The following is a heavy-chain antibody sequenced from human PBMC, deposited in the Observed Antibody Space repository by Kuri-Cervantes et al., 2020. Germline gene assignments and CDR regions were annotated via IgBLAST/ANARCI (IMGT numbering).Heavy chain of an antibody. CDR2: ISWNSGSI. Sequence: SLKISCAASGSTFDDYAMHWVRQAPGKGLEWVSGISWNSGSIGYADSVKDRFTISRDNSKNILYLQMNSLRVDDAAVYYCARERGTTMTKDDAFDIWGQGTMVTVSS. J-gene: IGHJ3*02. CDR3: ARERGTTMTKDDAFDI. D-gene: IGHD4-11*01. CDR1: GSTFDDYA. V-gene: IGHV3-9*01.